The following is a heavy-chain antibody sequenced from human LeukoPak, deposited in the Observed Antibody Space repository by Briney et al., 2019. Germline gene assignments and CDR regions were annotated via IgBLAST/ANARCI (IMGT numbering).Heavy chain of an antibody. V-gene: IGHV3-48*04. Sequence: SGGSLRLSCAASEFTFSSYTMSWVRQAPGKGLEWVSYISSSSSTIYYADSVKGRFTISRDNAKNSLYLQMNSLRAEDTAVYYCARCPYSNYPEYYYYYMDVWGKGTTVTVSS. D-gene: IGHD4-11*01. CDR1: EFTFSSYT. CDR2: ISSSSSTI. CDR3: ARCPYSNYPEYYYYYMDV. J-gene: IGHJ6*03.